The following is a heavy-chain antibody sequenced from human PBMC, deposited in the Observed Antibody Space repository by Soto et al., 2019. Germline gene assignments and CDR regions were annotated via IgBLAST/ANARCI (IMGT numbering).Heavy chain of an antibody. CDR2: ISYDGSNK. Sequence: GGSLRLSCAASGFTFSSYGMHWVRQAPGKGLEWVAVISYDGSNKYYADSVKGRFTISRDNSKNTLYLQMNSLRAEDTAVYYCAREYCSGGSCNDAFDIWGQGTMVTVSS. CDR3: AREYCSGGSCNDAFDI. J-gene: IGHJ3*02. V-gene: IGHV3-30*03. D-gene: IGHD2-15*01. CDR1: GFTFSSYG.